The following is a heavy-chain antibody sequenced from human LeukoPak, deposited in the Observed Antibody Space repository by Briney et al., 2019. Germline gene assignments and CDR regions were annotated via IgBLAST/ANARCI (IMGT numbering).Heavy chain of an antibody. CDR1: GYTFTSYG. Sequence: ASVKVSCKASGYTFTSYGISWVRQAPGQGLEWMGWISAYNGNTNYAQKLQGRVTMTTDTSTSTAYVELRSLRSDDTAVYYCARESGDSSGYYYGHWGQGTLVTVSS. CDR2: ISAYNGNT. V-gene: IGHV1-18*01. CDR3: ARESGDSSGYYYGH. J-gene: IGHJ4*02. D-gene: IGHD3-22*01.